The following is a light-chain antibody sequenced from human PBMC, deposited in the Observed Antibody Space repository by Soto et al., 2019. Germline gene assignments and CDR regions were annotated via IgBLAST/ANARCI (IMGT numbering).Light chain of an antibody. V-gene: IGLV1-51*01. Sequence: QSVLTQPPSVSAAPGQKVTISCSGSSSNIGNNYVSWYQQLPGTAPKLLIYENDKRPSGIPDRFSGSKSGTSATLAITGLQTGDEADYYCGTWDSSLSAGVFGGGTKLTVL. CDR3: GTWDSSLSAGV. J-gene: IGLJ2*01. CDR2: END. CDR1: SSNIGNNY.